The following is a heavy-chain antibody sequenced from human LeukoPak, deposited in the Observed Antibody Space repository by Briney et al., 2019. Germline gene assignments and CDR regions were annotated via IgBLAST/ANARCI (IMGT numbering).Heavy chain of an antibody. CDR3: AKKSGNLYYFDY. CDR1: GFTFSSYA. Sequence: GGPLRLSCAASGFTFSSYAMSWVRRAPGKGLEWVSAISGSGVSSYYADSVKGRFTISRDDSQNTLALQMNSLRAEDTAVYYCAKKSGNLYYFDYWGQGTLVTVSS. CDR2: ISGSGVSS. V-gene: IGHV3-23*01. J-gene: IGHJ4*02. D-gene: IGHD1-14*01.